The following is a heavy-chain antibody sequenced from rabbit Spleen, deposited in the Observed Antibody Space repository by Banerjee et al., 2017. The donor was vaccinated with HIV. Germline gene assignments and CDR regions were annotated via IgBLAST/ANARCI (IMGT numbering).Heavy chain of an antibody. D-gene: IGHD7-1*01. CDR1: GVSFTSNYY. V-gene: IGHV1S40*01. CDR3: ARDTGTSFSTYGMDL. CDR2: SYAGSSGST. J-gene: IGHJ6*01. Sequence: QSLEESGGDLVKPGASLTLTCTASGVSFTSNYYMCWVRQAPGKGLEWIACSYAGSSGSTYSALWAIGRFTISKTSSTTVTLQLNSLTAADTATYFCARDTGTSFSTYGMDLWGPGTLVTVS.